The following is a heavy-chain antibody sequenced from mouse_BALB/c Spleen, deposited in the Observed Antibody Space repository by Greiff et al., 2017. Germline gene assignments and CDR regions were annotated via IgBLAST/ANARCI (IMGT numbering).Heavy chain of an antibody. Sequence: QVQLKESGPGLVQPSQSLSITCTVSGFSLTSYGVHWVRQSPGKGLEWLGVIWSGGSTDYNAAFISRLSISKDNSKSQVFFKMNSLQANDTAIYYCARRSDYDPMDYWGQGTSVTVSS. CDR3: ARRSDYDPMDY. CDR2: IWSGGST. CDR1: GFSLTSYG. J-gene: IGHJ4*01. D-gene: IGHD2-4*01. V-gene: IGHV2-2*02.